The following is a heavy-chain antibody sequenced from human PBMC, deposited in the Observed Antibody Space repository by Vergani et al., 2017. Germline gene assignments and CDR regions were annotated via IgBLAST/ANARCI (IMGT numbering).Heavy chain of an antibody. V-gene: IGHV3-23*01. Sequence: EVQLLESGGGLVQPGGSLRLSCAASGFTFDTYTMAYVRQAPGKGLEWVATISSGGGDIFYADSVKGRITISRDNSKNTLFLQMNSLKDEDTAVYYCTTAWGLYYLHGEYFQYWDRATLISFSS. CDR2: ISSGGGDI. J-gene: IGHJ1*01. CDR1: GFTFDTYT. D-gene: IGHD3-10*01. CDR3: TTAWGLYYLHGEYFQY.